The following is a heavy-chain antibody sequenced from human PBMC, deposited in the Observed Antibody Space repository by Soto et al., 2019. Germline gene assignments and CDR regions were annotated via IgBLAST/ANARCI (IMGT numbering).Heavy chain of an antibody. J-gene: IGHJ4*02. CDR2: INPNSGGT. D-gene: IGHD1-26*01. CDR1: GYTFTGYY. Sequence: ASVKVSCKASGYTFTGYYMHWVRQSPVQGLEWMGWINPNSGGTNYAQKFQGRVTMTRDTSISTAYLELRTLTSEDTAVYYCARGLDQPPVGLHFDTWGQGTLVTVSS. V-gene: IGHV1-2*02. CDR3: ARGLDQPPVGLHFDT.